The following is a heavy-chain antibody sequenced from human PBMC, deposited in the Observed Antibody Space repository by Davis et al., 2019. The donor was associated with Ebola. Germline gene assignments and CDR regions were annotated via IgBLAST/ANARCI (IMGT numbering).Heavy chain of an antibody. Sequence: GGSLRLSCAGSGFIFSAYSMAWVRQAPGKGLEWVSSISGSGSDTSHADSVKGRFSISRDNSKNTLYLQMNSLRAEDTAIYYCAKDLRQWLTPHHLDFWGQGTLVTVSS. D-gene: IGHD6-19*01. J-gene: IGHJ4*02. CDR1: GFIFSAYS. CDR2: ISGSGSDT. CDR3: AKDLRQWLTPHHLDF. V-gene: IGHV3-23*01.